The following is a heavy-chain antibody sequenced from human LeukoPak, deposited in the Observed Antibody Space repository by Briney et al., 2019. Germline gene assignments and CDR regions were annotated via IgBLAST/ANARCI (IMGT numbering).Heavy chain of an antibody. Sequence: PSETLSPTCSVSGGSISTYYWSWIRQSPGKGLEWIGYIYHNGDTNYNPSFKSRVTTSVDTSKNQFSLRLMSVTAADTAIYYCARHSYTPFDYWGQGSLVTVSS. D-gene: IGHD2-2*02. CDR1: GGSISTYY. V-gene: IGHV4-59*08. J-gene: IGHJ4*02. CDR3: ARHSYTPFDY. CDR2: IYHNGDT.